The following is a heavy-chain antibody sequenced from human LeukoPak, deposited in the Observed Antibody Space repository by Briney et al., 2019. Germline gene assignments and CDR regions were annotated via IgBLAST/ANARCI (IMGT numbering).Heavy chain of an antibody. CDR3: ATHGSAHYYMDV. J-gene: IGHJ6*03. CDR1: GFTFSNYR. D-gene: IGHD2-2*03. CDR2: INSDGINT. Sequence: GGSLRLSCAASGFTFSNYRMHWVRQAPGKGLVWVSRINSDGINTSYADSVKGRFTISRDNSKNTLHLQMNSLRAEDTAVYYCATHGSAHYYMDVWGKGTTVTISS. V-gene: IGHV3-74*01.